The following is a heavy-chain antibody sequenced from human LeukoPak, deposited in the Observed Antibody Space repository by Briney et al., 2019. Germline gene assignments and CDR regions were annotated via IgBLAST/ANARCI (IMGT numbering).Heavy chain of an antibody. V-gene: IGHV4-4*07. CDR3: ARDIGNYYDYIHHYYYDY. J-gene: IGHJ4*02. CDR2: IYNTGST. D-gene: IGHD3-22*01. Sequence: PSETLSLTCTVSGGSVTSYYWNWIRQPAGKGLEWVGRIYNTGSTWYNPSLKSRVSMSIDTSKNQFSLKLHSVTAADAAVYYCARDIGNYYDYIHHYYYDYWGQGSLVTVSS. CDR1: GGSVTSYY.